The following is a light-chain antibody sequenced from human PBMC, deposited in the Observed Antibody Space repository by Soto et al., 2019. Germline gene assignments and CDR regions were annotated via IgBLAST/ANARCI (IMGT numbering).Light chain of an antibody. J-gene: IGKJ5*01. CDR3: QQRYTSPWIT. Sequence: DLRMTQSPSTLSASVGDRVTITCRASQSISRYLNWYQQKPGKAPQLLIYLASNLQSGVPSRFSGSGSGTDFTLTIRSLQPEDFATYYCQQRYTSPWITFGQGTRLEIK. CDR2: LAS. CDR1: QSISRY. V-gene: IGKV1-39*01.